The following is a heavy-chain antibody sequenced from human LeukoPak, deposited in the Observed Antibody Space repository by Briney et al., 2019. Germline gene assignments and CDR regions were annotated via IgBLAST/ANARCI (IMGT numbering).Heavy chain of an antibody. CDR1: GFSFGSHW. V-gene: IGHV3-30*02. J-gene: IGHJ4*02. CDR2: IQFDGSNE. D-gene: IGHD2-2*01. Sequence: PGGSLRLSCVTSGFSFGSHWMSWVRQAPGKGLEWVAFIQFDGSNEYYADSVKGRFTISRDNSKNTLYLQMNSLRAEDTSVYYCAKDQQLQPFHYWGQGTLVTVSS. CDR3: AKDQQLQPFHY.